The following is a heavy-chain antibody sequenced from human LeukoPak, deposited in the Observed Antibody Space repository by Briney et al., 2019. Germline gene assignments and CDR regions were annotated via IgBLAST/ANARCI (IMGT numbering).Heavy chain of an antibody. CDR3: AREGVTIFGMVRTQTTKSPHRFDP. CDR2: INPSGGGT. CDR1: GYTFTSYH. V-gene: IGHV1-46*01. D-gene: IGHD3-3*01. Sequence: ASVKVSCKASGYTFTSYHMHWVRQAPGQGLEWMGIINPSGGGTNYAQNFQGRVTMTRDMSTSTVYMELSSLRSEDTAVYYCAREGVTIFGMVRTQTTKSPHRFDPWGQGTLVTVSS. J-gene: IGHJ5*02.